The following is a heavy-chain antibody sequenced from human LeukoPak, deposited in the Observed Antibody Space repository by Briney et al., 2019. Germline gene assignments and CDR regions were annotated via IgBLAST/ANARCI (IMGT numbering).Heavy chain of an antibody. D-gene: IGHD6-13*01. CDR1: GFTFSDFW. Sequence: PGGSLRLSCAGSGFTFSDFWMTWVRQTPGKGLEWVANIKGDGTEKNLVDSVKGRFTISRDNAKNSLYLQMNSLRAEDTAVYYCATPPDSSWYGNDAFDIWGQGTMVTVSS. V-gene: IGHV3-7*01. CDR2: IKGDGTEK. CDR3: ATPPDSSWYGNDAFDI. J-gene: IGHJ3*02.